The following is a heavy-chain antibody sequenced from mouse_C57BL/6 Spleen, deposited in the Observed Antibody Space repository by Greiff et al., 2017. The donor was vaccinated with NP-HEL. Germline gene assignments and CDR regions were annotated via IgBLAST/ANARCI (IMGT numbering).Heavy chain of an antibody. D-gene: IGHD1-1*01. CDR3: ARKTYYYGSSPAMDY. J-gene: IGHJ4*01. CDR2: IYPGSGST. CDR1: GYTFTSYW. Sequence: QVQLQQPGAELVKPGASVKMSCKASGYTFTSYWITWVKQRPGQGLEWIGDIYPGSGSTNYNEKFQSKATLTVDTSSSTAYMQLSSLTSEDSAVYYCARKTYYYGSSPAMDYWGQGTSVTVSS. V-gene: IGHV1-55*01.